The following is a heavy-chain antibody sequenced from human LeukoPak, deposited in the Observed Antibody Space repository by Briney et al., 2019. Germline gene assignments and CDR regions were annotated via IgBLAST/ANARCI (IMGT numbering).Heavy chain of an antibody. Sequence: SETLSLTCAVYGGSFSGYYWSWIRQPPGKGLEWIGEINHSGSTNYNPSLKSRVTISVDTSKNQFSLKLSSVTAADTAVYYCARAYSTMPDAFDIWGQGTMVTVSS. CDR2: INHSGST. J-gene: IGHJ3*02. CDR1: GGSFSGYY. V-gene: IGHV4-34*01. D-gene: IGHD2-2*01. CDR3: ARAYSTMPDAFDI.